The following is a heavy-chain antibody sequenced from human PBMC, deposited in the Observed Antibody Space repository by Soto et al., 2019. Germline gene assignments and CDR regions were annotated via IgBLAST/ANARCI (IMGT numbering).Heavy chain of an antibody. D-gene: IGHD6-19*01. CDR1: RGSISSSSYY. Sequence: PSVTLPLTGTVSRGSISSSSYYWGWICHPRGKGREWIGSIYYSGSTYYCTSLTSRVTISVDTSKSQFSLKLSSATAADTAVYYCARHSIAGADDVFDIWGRGTMVTVSS. V-gene: IGHV4-39*01. J-gene: IGHJ3*02. CDR3: ARHSIAGADDVFDI. CDR2: IYYSGST.